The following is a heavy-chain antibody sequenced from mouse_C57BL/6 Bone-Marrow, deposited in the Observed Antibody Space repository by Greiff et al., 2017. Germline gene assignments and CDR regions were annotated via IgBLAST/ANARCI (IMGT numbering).Heavy chain of an antibody. CDR1: GYTFTSYW. Sequence: QVQLQQPGAELVKPGASVKMSCKASGYTFTSYWITWVKQRPGQGLEWIGDIYPTSGRTNYNEKFKSKAILTVATSSNTAYMQLSSLTSEDFAVFYCARSGPLGRSFDYWGQGTTLTVSS. CDR3: ARSGPLGRSFDY. J-gene: IGHJ2*01. D-gene: IGHD4-1*01. CDR2: IYPTSGRT. V-gene: IGHV1-55*01.